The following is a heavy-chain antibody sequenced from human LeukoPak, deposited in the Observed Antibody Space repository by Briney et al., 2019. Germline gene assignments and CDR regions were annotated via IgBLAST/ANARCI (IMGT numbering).Heavy chain of an antibody. CDR1: GFTFTNYP. D-gene: IGHD3-22*01. CDR2: ISYDGTTK. J-gene: IGHJ6*03. V-gene: IGHV3-30*04. Sequence: PGGSLRLSCAASGFTFTNYPVHWVRQAPGKGLEWVTVISYDGTTKYYADSVKGRFTISRDNSKNTLYLQMNSLRAEDTAVYYCAKTHYYDSSGYYNYYYYYMDVWGKGTTVTISS. CDR3: AKTHYYDSSGYYNYYYYYMDV.